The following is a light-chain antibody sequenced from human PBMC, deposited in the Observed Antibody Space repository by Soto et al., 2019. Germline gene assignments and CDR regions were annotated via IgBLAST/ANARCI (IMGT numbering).Light chain of an antibody. Sequence: QSVLTQPASVSGSPGQSITISCTGTSSDVGGYSYVSWYQQHPAKAPKVMIYDVSNRPSGVSNRFSGSKSGNTASLTISGLQAEDEADYYCYSYTSSSTYVFGTGTKVTVL. CDR1: SSDVGGYSY. CDR3: YSYTSSSTYV. J-gene: IGLJ1*01. CDR2: DVS. V-gene: IGLV2-14*03.